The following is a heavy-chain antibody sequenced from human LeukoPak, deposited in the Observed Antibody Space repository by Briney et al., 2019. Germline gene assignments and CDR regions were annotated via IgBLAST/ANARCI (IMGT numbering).Heavy chain of an antibody. CDR3: ARAQRDYDILTGYYAPYLDH. CDR2: MNPNSGGT. Sequence: GASVKVSCKASGYTFTNYGISWVRQAPGQGLEWMGRMNPNSGGTTFAQKFQGRVTLTRDTSISTAYMDLSSLRSDDTAVYYCARAQRDYDILTGYYAPYLDHWGQGALVTVSS. J-gene: IGHJ4*02. V-gene: IGHV1-2*06. CDR1: GYTFTNYG. D-gene: IGHD3-9*01.